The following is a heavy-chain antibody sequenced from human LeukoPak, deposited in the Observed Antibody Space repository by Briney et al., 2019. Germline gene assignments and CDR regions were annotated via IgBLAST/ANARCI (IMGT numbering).Heavy chain of an antibody. V-gene: IGHV4-39*07. CDR2: IYYSGST. D-gene: IGHD2-2*01. J-gene: IGHJ4*02. CDR3: ARDVGEYCSSTNCYASHY. CDR1: GGSISSSSYY. Sequence: SETLSLTCTVSGGSISSSSYYWGWIRQPPGKGLEWIGSIYYSGSTYYNPSLKSRVTISVDTSKNQFSLKLSSVTAADTAVYYCARDVGEYCSSTNCYASHYWGQGTLVTVSS.